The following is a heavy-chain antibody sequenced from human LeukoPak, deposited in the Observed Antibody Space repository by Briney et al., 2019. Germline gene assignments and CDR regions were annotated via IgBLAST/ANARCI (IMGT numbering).Heavy chain of an antibody. V-gene: IGHV3-23*01. J-gene: IGHJ4*02. CDR3: AKHPNYDSSGYYRHYFDY. D-gene: IGHD3-22*01. Sequence: GGSLRLSCAASGFTFSSYAMSWVRQAPGKGLEWVSAISGSGGSTYYADSVKGRFTISRDNSKNTLYLQMNSLRAEDTAVYYCAKHPNYDSSGYYRHYFDYWGQGTLVTVSS. CDR2: ISGSGGST. CDR1: GFTFSSYA.